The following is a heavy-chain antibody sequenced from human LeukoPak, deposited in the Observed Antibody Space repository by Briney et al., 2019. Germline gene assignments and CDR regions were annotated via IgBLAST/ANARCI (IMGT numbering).Heavy chain of an antibody. J-gene: IGHJ4*02. CDR3: ARVRYYASYFDY. V-gene: IGHV4-30-4*01. CDR1: GGSISSGCYY. CDR2: IYYSGST. D-gene: IGHD3-10*01. Sequence: SETLSLTCTVSGGSISSGCYYWSWIRQPPGKGLEWIGYIYYSGSTYYNPSLKSRVTISVDTSKNQFSLKLSSVTAADTAVYYCARVRYYASYFDYWGQGTLVTVSS.